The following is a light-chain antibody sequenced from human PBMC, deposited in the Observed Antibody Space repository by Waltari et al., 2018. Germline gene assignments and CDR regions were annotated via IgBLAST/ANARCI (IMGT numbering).Light chain of an antibody. CDR3: QQYYSTPPWT. CDR1: QSLLLSRNHKNY. J-gene: IGKJ1*01. CDR2: WAS. Sequence: IVMTQSPDSLAVSLGERATINCKSRQSLLLSRNHKNYLAWYQQKPGQPPKLLIYWASTRESGVPDRFSGSGSGTDFTLTISSLQAEDVAVYYCQQYYSTPPWTFGQGTKVEIK. V-gene: IGKV4-1*01.